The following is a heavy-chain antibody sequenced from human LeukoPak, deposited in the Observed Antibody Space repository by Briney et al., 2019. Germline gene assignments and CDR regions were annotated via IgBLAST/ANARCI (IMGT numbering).Heavy chain of an antibody. CDR3: AKEGHDDGGNHYYYYMDV. D-gene: IGHD4-23*01. CDR2: ISWNSGSI. V-gene: IGHV3-9*01. J-gene: IGHJ6*03. CDR1: GFTFDDYA. Sequence: PGGSLRLSCAASGFTFDDYAMHWVRQAPGKGLEWVSGISWNSGSIGYADSVKGRFTISRDNAKNSLYLQMNSLRAEDTALYYCAKEGHDDGGNHYYYYMDVWGKRTTVTVSS.